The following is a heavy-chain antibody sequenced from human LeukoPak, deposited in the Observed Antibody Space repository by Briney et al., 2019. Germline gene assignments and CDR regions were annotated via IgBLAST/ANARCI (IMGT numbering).Heavy chain of an antibody. CDR1: GFTFDDYG. V-gene: IGHV3-20*04. CDR3: AKGGGGRLIYYYYMDV. J-gene: IGHJ6*03. CDR2: INWNADST. D-gene: IGHD3-16*01. Sequence: GGSLRLSCEASGFTFDDYGMSWVRQAPGKGLEWVSGINWNADSTGYADSVKGRFTISRDNAKNSLYLQMNSLRAEDMALYYCAKGGGGRLIYYYYMDVWGKGTTVTVSS.